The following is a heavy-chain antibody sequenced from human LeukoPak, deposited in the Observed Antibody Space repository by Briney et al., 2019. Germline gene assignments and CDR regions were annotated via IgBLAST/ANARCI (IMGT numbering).Heavy chain of an antibody. CDR3: ARDLSVTYYGMDV. J-gene: IGHJ6*02. V-gene: IGHV6-1*01. D-gene: IGHD4-17*01. Sequence: SQTLSLTCALSGVSVSINSAAWNCIRHSPSTCLEWLGRTKYRSKWYNAYAVSAKSRISINPYTSMNLFSLQLNSVTPEDTSVYYCARDLSVTYYGMDVWGQGTTVIVSS. CDR1: GVSVSINSAA. CDR2: TKYRSKWYN.